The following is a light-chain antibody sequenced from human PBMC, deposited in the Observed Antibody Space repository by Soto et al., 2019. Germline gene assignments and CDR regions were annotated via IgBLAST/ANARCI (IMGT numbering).Light chain of an antibody. CDR1: QSVGSY. J-gene: IGKJ4*01. Sequence: EIVLTQSPATLSLSLGETATLSCRASQSVGSYLAWYHQKPGQAPRLLIYDASTRATGIPARFSGSGSGTDFTLTISSLEPEDFAVYYCQQRTNSPPVTFGGGTKVEIK. CDR3: QQRTNSPPVT. CDR2: DAS. V-gene: IGKV3-11*01.